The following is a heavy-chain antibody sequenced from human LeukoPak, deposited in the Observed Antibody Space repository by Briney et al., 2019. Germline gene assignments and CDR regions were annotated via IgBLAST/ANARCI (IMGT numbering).Heavy chain of an antibody. D-gene: IGHD6-13*01. CDR2: ISYDGINK. CDR1: GFTFSSYA. J-gene: IGHJ6*02. Sequence: GRSLRLSCAASGFTFSSYAMHWVRQAPGKGLEWVAIISYDGINKYYADSVKGRFTISKDNSKNTVYLQMSSLRVDDTAVYYCAKAASSSWPSYYYGMDVWGQGTTVTVSS. V-gene: IGHV3-30-3*01. CDR3: AKAASSSWPSYYYGMDV.